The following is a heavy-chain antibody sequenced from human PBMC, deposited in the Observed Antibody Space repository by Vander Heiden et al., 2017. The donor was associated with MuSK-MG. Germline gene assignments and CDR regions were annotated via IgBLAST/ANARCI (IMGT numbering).Heavy chain of an antibody. V-gene: IGHV3-23*01. CDR2: ISGSGGSR. CDR3: AKASSGGATVDAFDI. J-gene: IGHJ3*02. D-gene: IGHD6-19*01. CDR1: GFTFSSYA. Sequence: EVQLLESGGGLVQPGGSLRLSCAASGFTFSSYAMSWVRQAPGKGLEWVSAISGSGGSRYYADSVKGRFTISRDNSKNTRYLQMNRLRADETAVYYCAKASSGGATVDAFDIWGQGTMVTVSS.